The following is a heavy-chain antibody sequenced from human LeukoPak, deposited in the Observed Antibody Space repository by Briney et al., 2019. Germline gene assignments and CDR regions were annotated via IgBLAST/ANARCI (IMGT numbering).Heavy chain of an antibody. D-gene: IGHD3-22*01. Sequence: GGSLRLSCAASGFTFSSYGMSWVRQAPGKGLEWVSAISGSGGSTYYADSVKGRFTISRDNSKNTLYLQMNSLRAEDTAVYYCAKMDSSGYYGDAFDYWGQGTLVTVSS. J-gene: IGHJ4*02. CDR1: GFTFSSYG. CDR2: ISGSGGST. CDR3: AKMDSSGYYGDAFDY. V-gene: IGHV3-23*01.